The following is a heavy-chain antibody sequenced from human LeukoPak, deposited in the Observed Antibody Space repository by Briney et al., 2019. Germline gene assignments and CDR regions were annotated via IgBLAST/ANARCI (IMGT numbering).Heavy chain of an antibody. J-gene: IGHJ6*03. Sequence: PSETLSLTCAVYGGSFSGYYWSWIRQPPGKGLEWIGEINHSGSTNYNPSLKSRVTISVDTSKNQFSLKLSSVTAADTAVYYCARGRLNYYYYYYMDVWGKGTTVTVSS. CDR3: ARGRLNYYYYYYMDV. CDR2: INHSGST. CDR1: GGSFSGYY. V-gene: IGHV4-34*01.